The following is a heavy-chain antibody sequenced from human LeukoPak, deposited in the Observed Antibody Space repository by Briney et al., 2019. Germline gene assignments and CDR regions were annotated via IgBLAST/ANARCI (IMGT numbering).Heavy chain of an antibody. CDR3: GRDLRGSSDY. V-gene: IGHV3-74*01. D-gene: IGHD3-10*01. Sequence: QSGGSLRLSCEASGFTFSDYWMHWVRQAPGKGPVWVSRINSDGSSASYADSVKGRFTTYRDNAKNTLYLQMASLREEDTAVYYCGRDLRGSSDYWGQGTQVTVSS. J-gene: IGHJ4*02. CDR2: INSDGSSA. CDR1: GFTFSDYW.